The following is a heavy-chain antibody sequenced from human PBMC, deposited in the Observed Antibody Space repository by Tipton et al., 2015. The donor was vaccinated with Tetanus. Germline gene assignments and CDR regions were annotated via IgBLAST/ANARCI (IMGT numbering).Heavy chain of an antibody. CDR1: GGSISSYY. V-gene: IGHV4-59*01. D-gene: IGHD6-19*01. CDR3: ARVGLHVVAGTGQYYFDY. Sequence: GLVKPSETLSLTCTVSGGSISSYYWGWIRQPPGKGLEWIGYIHYSGDTNYNYNPSLQSRLTISVDTSKNQFSLNLGSVTAADTAVYYCARVGLHVVAGTGQYYFDYWGRGTLVTVSS. CDR2: IHYSGDT. J-gene: IGHJ4*02.